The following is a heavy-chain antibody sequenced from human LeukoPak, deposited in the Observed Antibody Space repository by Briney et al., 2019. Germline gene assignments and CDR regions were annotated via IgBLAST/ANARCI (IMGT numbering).Heavy chain of an antibody. Sequence: ASVKVSCKASGYTFTGYYMHWVRQAPGQGLEWMGWINPNSGGTNYAQKFQGRVTMTRDTSISTAYMELSRLRSDDTAVYYCARTITGTTYYYYYYMDVWGKGTTVTVSS. CDR1: GYTFTGYY. J-gene: IGHJ6*03. CDR3: ARTITGTTYYYYYYMDV. D-gene: IGHD1-20*01. CDR2: INPNSGGT. V-gene: IGHV1-2*02.